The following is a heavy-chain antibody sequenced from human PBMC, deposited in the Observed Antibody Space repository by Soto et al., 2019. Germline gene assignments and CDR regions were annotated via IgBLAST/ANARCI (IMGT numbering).Heavy chain of an antibody. Sequence: QVQLVQSGAEVKKPGASVKVSCKASGYTFTSYDINWVRQATGQGLEWMGWMNPNSGNTGFAQKFQGRVTMTRNTSISTAYMELSSLRSEDTAAYYCAILSGERLFVGAGAFDIWGQGTMVTVSS. CDR1: GYTFTSYD. D-gene: IGHD3-3*01. J-gene: IGHJ3*02. CDR3: AILSGERLFVGAGAFDI. V-gene: IGHV1-8*01. CDR2: MNPNSGNT.